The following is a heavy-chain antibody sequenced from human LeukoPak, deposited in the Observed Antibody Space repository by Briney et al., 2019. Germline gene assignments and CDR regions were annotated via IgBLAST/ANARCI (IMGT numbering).Heavy chain of an antibody. CDR3: AKPYGDCSSTSCYYFDY. V-gene: IGHV3-23*01. J-gene: IGHJ4*02. D-gene: IGHD2-2*01. CDR2: ISGSGGST. Sequence: GGSLSLSCAASGFTFSSYSMSWVRQAPGKRLEWVSAISGSGGSTYYADSVKGRFTISRDNSKNTLYLQMNSLRAEDTAVYYCAKPYGDCSSTSCYYFDYWGQGTLVTVSS. CDR1: GFTFSSYS.